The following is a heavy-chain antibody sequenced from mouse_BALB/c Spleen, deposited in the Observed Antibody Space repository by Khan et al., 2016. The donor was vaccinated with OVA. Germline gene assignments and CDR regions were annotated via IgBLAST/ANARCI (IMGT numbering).Heavy chain of an antibody. D-gene: IGHD1-1*01. V-gene: IGHV5-12*02. CDR2: ITSDGGST. Sequence: EVELVESGGVLVQPGGSLKLSCATSGFTFSDYYMCWVRQTPEKRLEWVAYITSDGGSTYYPDTVKSRFTISRDNAKHTLYLQMSRLKSDDTAIYYCARRGDVYSWFTYWGQGTLVTVSA. CDR1: GFTFSDYY. CDR3: ARRGDVYSWFTY. J-gene: IGHJ3*01.